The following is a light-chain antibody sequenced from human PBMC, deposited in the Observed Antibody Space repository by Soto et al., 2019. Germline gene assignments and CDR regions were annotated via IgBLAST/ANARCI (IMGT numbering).Light chain of an antibody. V-gene: IGKV2-28*01. J-gene: IGKJ5*01. CDR2: LGS. Sequence: DIVMTQSPLSLPVTPGEPASISCRSSQSLLHSNGYNYLDWYLQKPGQSPQLLIYLGSNRASGVPDRFSGSGSGTDFTLKISRVEAEDVGVYYCMQALQTPQVTFGQGTRLAIK. CDR1: QSLLHSNGYNY. CDR3: MQALQTPQVT.